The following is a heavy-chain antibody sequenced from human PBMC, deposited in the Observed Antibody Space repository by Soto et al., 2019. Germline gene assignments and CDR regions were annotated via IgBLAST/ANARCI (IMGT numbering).Heavy chain of an antibody. V-gene: IGHV3-15*01. J-gene: IGHJ4*02. CDR3: TTDSGYYDSSGFDY. CDR2: IRSKSDGGTA. D-gene: IGHD3-22*01. CDR1: GFTFINAW. Sequence: VQLVESGGGLVRPGGSLRLSCAASGFTFINAWMSWVRQAPGKGLEWVGRIRSKSDGGTADYAAPVKGRFTISRDDSKNTLYLQMNSLKTEDTAVYYCTTDSGYYDSSGFDYWGQGTLVTVSS.